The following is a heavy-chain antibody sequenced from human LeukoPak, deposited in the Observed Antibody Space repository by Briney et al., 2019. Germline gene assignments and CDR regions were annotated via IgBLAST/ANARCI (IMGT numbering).Heavy chain of an antibody. V-gene: IGHV4-39*07. D-gene: IGHD2-15*01. Sequence: SETLSLTCTVSGVSISSSSYYWGWIRQPPGKGLEWIGSIYYNGSTYYNPSLKSRVTISVDTSKNQFSLKLSSVTAADTAVYYCASLSEYCVLGSCYLGWFDPWGQGTLVTVSS. CDR3: ASLSEYCVLGSCYLGWFDP. CDR2: IYYNGST. CDR1: GVSISSSSYY. J-gene: IGHJ5*02.